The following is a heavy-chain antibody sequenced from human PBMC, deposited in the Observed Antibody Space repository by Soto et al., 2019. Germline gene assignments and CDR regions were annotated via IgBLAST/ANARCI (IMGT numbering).Heavy chain of an antibody. Sequence: LSLTCTVSGGSISSDDYYWGWIRQPPGKGLDWIGSIYYSGSTFYNPSLKYRVTISVDTSKNQFSLRLSSVTAADTAVYYCARHAIVVLAATMFRDGNKWYNRFEPWGQGTLVTVSS. D-gene: IGHD2-2*01. CDR3: ARHAIVVLAATMFRDGNKWYNRFEP. CDR2: IYYSGST. J-gene: IGHJ5*02. CDR1: GGSISSDDYY. V-gene: IGHV4-39*01.